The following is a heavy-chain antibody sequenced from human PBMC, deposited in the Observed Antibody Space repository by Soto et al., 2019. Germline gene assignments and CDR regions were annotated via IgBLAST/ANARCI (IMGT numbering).Heavy chain of an antibody. V-gene: IGHV3-30-3*01. CDR3: ARDLSGSGD. J-gene: IGHJ4*02. Sequence: QVQLVESGGGVVQRGRSLRLSCAASGFAFSSYDMHWVRQAPGKGLEWVAVISYDGSNKYYADSVKGRFTISRDNSKNTLYLQMNSLRAEDTAVYYCARDLSGSGDWGQGTLCTVSS. CDR1: GFAFSSYD. CDR2: ISYDGSNK. D-gene: IGHD3-10*01.